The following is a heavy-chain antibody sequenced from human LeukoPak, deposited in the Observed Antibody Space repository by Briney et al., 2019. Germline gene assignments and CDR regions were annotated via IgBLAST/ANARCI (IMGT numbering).Heavy chain of an antibody. J-gene: IGHJ4*02. D-gene: IGHD6-19*01. CDR2: ISVSGNT. CDR1: GFTFSSYW. CDR3: ARDVKSYSSGASYFDY. V-gene: IGHV3-23*01. Sequence: GGSLRLSCAASGFTFSSYWMSWVRQAPGKGLEWVSAISVSGNTYHADSVKGRFTISRDSSKNTLYLQMNSLRAEDTAVYYCARDVKSYSSGASYFDYWGQGTLVTVSS.